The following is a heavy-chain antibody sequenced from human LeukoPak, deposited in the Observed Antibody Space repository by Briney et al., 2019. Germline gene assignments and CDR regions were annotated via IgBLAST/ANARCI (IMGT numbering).Heavy chain of an antibody. Sequence: SETLSLTCTVSGGSISSYYWSWIRQPAGKGLEWIGRIYTSGSTNYNPSLKGRVTMSVDTSKNQFSLKLSSVTAADTAVYYCARDVCSSTSCRYYDFWSGYPGGMDVWGQGTTVTVSS. D-gene: IGHD3-3*01. J-gene: IGHJ6*02. V-gene: IGHV4-4*07. CDR1: GGSISSYY. CDR3: ARDVCSSTSCRYYDFWSGYPGGMDV. CDR2: IYTSGST.